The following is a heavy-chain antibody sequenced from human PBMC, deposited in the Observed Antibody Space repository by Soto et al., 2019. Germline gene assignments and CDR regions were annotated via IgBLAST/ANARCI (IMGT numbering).Heavy chain of an antibody. D-gene: IGHD6-6*01. Sequence: GGSLRLSCAASGFKSVDYAMGWVRQAPGKGLEWVAAISSGGGSPYYADSVKGRFTISRDNSKNTLYLQMNDLRAEDTAVYFCAKGDGRIVPRHFDYWGQGTLVTVSS. CDR2: ISSGGGSP. CDR1: GFKSVDYA. J-gene: IGHJ4*02. V-gene: IGHV3-23*01. CDR3: AKGDGRIVPRHFDY.